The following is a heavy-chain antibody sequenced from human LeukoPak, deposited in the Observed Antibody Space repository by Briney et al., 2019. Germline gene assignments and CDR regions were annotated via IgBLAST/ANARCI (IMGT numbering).Heavy chain of an antibody. V-gene: IGHV6-1*01. CDR3: GRDQAGYCSSTSCYGIGDYYFDY. CDR2: TYYRSKWYN. Sequence: SQTLSLTCAISGDSVSSNSAAWNWIRQSPARGLEWLGRTYYRSKWYNDYAVSVKSRITINPDTSKNQFSLQLNSVTPEDTTVYYCGRDQAGYCSSTSCYGIGDYYFDYWGQGTLVTVSS. D-gene: IGHD2-2*01. CDR1: GDSVSSNSAA. J-gene: IGHJ4*02.